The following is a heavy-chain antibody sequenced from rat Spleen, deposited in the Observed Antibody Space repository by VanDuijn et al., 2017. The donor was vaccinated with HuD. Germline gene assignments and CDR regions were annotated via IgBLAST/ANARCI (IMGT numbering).Heavy chain of an antibody. D-gene: IGHD1-12*01. Sequence: EVQLVESGGGLVQPGRSLKLSCAASGFTFSYYGVAWVRQAPTKGLEWVATISYGDSSGHSSTYYRDSVKGRFTISRDNAKSTLYLQMDSLRSEDTATYYCATSPYYWYFDFWGPGTMVTVSS. CDR1: GFTFSYYG. V-gene: IGHV5-29*01. CDR2: ISYGDSSGHSST. J-gene: IGHJ1*01. CDR3: ATSPYYWYFDF.